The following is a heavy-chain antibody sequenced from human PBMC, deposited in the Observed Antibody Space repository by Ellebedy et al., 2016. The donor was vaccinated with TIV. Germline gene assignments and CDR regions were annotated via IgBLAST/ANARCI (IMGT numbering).Heavy chain of an antibody. Sequence: GESLKISCAASGFTFSGSWMHWVRQPPGKGLVWVSRIATDGSSTTYADSVKGRFSISRDNAKNTLYLHMSSLRAEDTAVYYCVRDKQDYGGGYYFDGMDVWGQGTMVNISS. CDR3: VRDKQDYGGGYYFDGMDV. CDR2: IATDGSST. D-gene: IGHD4-23*01. V-gene: IGHV3-74*01. J-gene: IGHJ6*02. CDR1: GFTFSGSW.